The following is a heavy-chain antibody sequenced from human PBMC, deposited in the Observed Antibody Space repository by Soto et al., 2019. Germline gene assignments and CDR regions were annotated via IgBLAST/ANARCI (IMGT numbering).Heavy chain of an antibody. V-gene: IGHV3-33*01. Sequence: QVQLVESGGGVVQPGRSLRLSCAASGFTFSSYGMHWVRQAPGKGLEWVAVIWYDGSNKYYADSVKGRFTISRDNSKNTLYLPMNSLRAEDTAVYYCARDRASIVVVTAIGYWGQGTLVTVSS. CDR3: ARDRASIVVVTAIGY. CDR2: IWYDGSNK. CDR1: GFTFSSYG. J-gene: IGHJ4*02. D-gene: IGHD2-21*02.